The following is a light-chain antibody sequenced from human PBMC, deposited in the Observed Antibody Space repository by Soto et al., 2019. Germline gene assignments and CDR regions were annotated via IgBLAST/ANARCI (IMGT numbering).Light chain of an antibody. Sequence: DIQMTQSPSSLSASVGDRVTITCRASQSISSYLNWYQQKPGKAPKLLIYAASSLQSGVPARFSGSGSGTDFTLVTSSLPPEDFATYYCQQSYSTPRTFGQGTKVEIK. J-gene: IGKJ1*01. CDR2: AAS. CDR1: QSISSY. CDR3: QQSYSTPRT. V-gene: IGKV1-39*01.